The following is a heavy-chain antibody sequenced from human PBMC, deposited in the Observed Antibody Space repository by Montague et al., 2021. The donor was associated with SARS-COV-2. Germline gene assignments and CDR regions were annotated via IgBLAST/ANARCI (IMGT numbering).Heavy chain of an antibody. CDR1: GGSISSGSYY. V-gene: IGHV4-39*07. J-gene: IGHJ6*02. D-gene: IGHD3-22*01. CDR2: IYYSGST. Sequence: SETLSLTCTVSGGSISSGSYYWGWIRQPPGKGLEWIGSIYYSGSTYYNPSLKSRVTISVDTSKNQFSLKLSSVTAADTAVYYCARDTRMTMIVVVQGYGMDVWGQGTTVTVSS. CDR3: ARDTRMTMIVVVQGYGMDV.